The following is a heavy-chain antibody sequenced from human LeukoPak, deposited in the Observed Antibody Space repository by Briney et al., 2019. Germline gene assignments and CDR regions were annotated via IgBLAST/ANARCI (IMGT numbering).Heavy chain of an antibody. CDR1: GGTFSSYA. Sequence: ASVKVSCKASGGTFSSYAISWVRQAPRQGLEWMGRIIPILGIANYAQKFQGRVTITADKSTSTAYMELSSLRSEDTAVYYCAREFRDIVVVPAAMDYYYGMDVWGQGTTVTVSS. D-gene: IGHD2-2*01. V-gene: IGHV1-69*04. J-gene: IGHJ6*02. CDR3: AREFRDIVVVPAAMDYYYGMDV. CDR2: IIPILGIA.